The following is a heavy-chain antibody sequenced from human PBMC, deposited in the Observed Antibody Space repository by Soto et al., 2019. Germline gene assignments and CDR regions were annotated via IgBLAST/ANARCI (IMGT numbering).Heavy chain of an antibody. J-gene: IGHJ6*02. CDR1: GGAFIRYG. CDR3: AGQPNDQEDYYNGMEV. CDR2: IIPIFGSP. D-gene: IGHD2-8*01. V-gene: IGHV1-69*06. Sequence: QVQLVQSGAEVKKPGSSVKVSCTASGGAFIRYGISWVRQAPGQGLEWMGGIIPIFGSPNYAQRFKGRVTVSADISTNTAYMTLSSLKSEDTAVYYCAGQPNDQEDYYNGMEVWGQGTSVTVSS.